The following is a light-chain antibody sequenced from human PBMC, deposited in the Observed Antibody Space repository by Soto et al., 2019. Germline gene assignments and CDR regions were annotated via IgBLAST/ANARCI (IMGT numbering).Light chain of an antibody. V-gene: IGKV1-39*01. CDR2: AAS. CDR3: QQTYSTPRGA. J-gene: IGKJ1*01. Sequence: IQLTQSPSSLSASVGDRVTSTCRASESISNNLKWYQQKPGKAPKLLIYAASTLQSGVPSRFSGGGSGTDFTLTIGSLQPEDFTSYYCQQTYSTPRGAFGQGTKVEIK. CDR1: ESISNN.